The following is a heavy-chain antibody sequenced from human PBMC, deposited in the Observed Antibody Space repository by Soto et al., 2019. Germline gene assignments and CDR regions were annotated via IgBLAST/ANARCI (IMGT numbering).Heavy chain of an antibody. D-gene: IGHD5-12*01. CDR2: IWYDGSNK. Sequence: QPGGSLRLSCAASGFTFSSYGMHWVRQAPGKGLEWVAVIWYDGSNKYYADSVKGRFTISRDNSKNTLYLQMNSLRAEDTAVYYCARGESGYDRFGGMDVWGQGTTVTVSS. CDR3: ARGESGYDRFGGMDV. J-gene: IGHJ6*02. V-gene: IGHV3-33*01. CDR1: GFTFSSYG.